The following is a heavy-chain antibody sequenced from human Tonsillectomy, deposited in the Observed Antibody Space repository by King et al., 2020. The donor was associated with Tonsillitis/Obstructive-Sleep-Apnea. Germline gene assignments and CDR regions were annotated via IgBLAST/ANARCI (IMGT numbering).Heavy chain of an antibody. J-gene: IGHJ2*01. CDR1: GYTFTSYT. CDR2: INTNTGNP. Sequence: VQLVESGSELKKPGASVKVSCKASGYTFTSYTMNWVRQAPGQGLEWMGWINTNTGNPTYAQGFTGRFVFSLDTSVSTAYLQISSLNAEDTAVYYCARGGYCSSSSCYNWYFDLWGRGTLVTVSS. V-gene: IGHV7-4-1*02. D-gene: IGHD2-2*02. CDR3: ARGGYCSSSSCYNWYFDL.